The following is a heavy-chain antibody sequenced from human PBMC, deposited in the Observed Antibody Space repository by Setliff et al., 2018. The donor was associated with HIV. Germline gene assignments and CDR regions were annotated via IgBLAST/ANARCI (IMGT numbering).Heavy chain of an antibody. Sequence: SETLSLTCTVSGGPITTSTYYWGWIRQPPGKGLEWIGYIYYSGSTNYNPSLKSRVTISLDMSKNQFSLRLSSVTAADTAVYYCARDSGYSFGFNYFDYWGQGTLVTVSS. J-gene: IGHJ4*02. CDR3: ARDSGYSFGFNYFDY. V-gene: IGHV4-61*05. CDR2: IYYSGST. CDR1: GGPITTSTYY. D-gene: IGHD5-18*01.